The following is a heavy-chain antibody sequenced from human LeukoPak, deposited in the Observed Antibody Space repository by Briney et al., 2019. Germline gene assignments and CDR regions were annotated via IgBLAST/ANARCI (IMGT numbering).Heavy chain of an antibody. D-gene: IGHD2-21*02. J-gene: IGHJ6*03. V-gene: IGHV1-46*03. CDR3: AKGRRDFFAYYYYLDV. CDR2: INPSGGST. CDR1: GYTLTSNY. Sequence: ASVKVSCKASGYTLTSNYIHWVRQAPGQGLEWMGIINPSGGSTTYAQKFQGRVTMTRDTSTSTVYMELTSLRSEDTAVYYCAKGRRDFFAYYYYLDVWAKGPRSPSP.